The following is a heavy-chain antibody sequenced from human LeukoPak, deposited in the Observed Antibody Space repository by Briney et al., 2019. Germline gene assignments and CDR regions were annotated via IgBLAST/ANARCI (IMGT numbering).Heavy chain of an antibody. CDR3: ASADRDYNWFDT. CDR1: GDSVSSNSAA. J-gene: IGHJ5*02. Sequence: SQTLSLTCAISGDSVSSNSAAWNWIRQSPSRGLEWLGRTYYRSKWYNDYAVSVKSRITINPDTSKHQFSLHLNSVTPEDMAVYYCASADRDYNWFDTWGQGTLVTVSS. V-gene: IGHV6-1*01. CDR2: TYYRSKWYN. D-gene: IGHD2-21*02.